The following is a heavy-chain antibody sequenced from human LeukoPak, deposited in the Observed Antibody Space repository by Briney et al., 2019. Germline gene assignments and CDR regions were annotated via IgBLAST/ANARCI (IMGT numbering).Heavy chain of an antibody. D-gene: IGHD3-22*01. CDR2: INHSGST. Sequence: SETLSLTRAVYGGSFSGYYWSWIRQPPGKGLEWLVEINHSGSTNYNPSLTSRVTISVETSKNQFSLKLSSVTAADTAVYYCATHTYDSSGYKDYWGKGTLVTVSS. CDR3: ATHTYDSSGYKDY. V-gene: IGHV4-34*01. CDR1: GGSFSGYY. J-gene: IGHJ4*02.